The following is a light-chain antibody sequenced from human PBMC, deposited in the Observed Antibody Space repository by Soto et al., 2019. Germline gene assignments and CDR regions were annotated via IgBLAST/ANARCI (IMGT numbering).Light chain of an antibody. Sequence: EIVMTQSPATLSVSPGERATLSCRASQSISNNLAWYQQQPGQTPRLLIYGASTTATGIPARFSGSGSGTEFILTISSLQSEDFAVYYCQQYHKWPLTFGGGTKVDIK. CDR3: QQYHKWPLT. CDR2: GAS. CDR1: QSISNN. V-gene: IGKV3-15*01. J-gene: IGKJ4*01.